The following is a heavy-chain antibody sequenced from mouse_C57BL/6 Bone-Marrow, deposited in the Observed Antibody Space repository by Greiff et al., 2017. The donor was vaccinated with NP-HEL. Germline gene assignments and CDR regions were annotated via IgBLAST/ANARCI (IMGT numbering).Heavy chain of an antibody. D-gene: IGHD2-4*01. CDR1: GFTFSSYT. Sequence: EVQRVESGGGLVKPGGSLKLSCAASGFTFSSYTMSWVRQTPEKRLEWVATISGGGGNTYYPDSVKGRFTISRDNAKNTLYLQMSSLRSEDTALYYCAKIYDYDAWFAYWGQGTLVTVSA. V-gene: IGHV5-9*01. CDR2: ISGGGGNT. J-gene: IGHJ3*01. CDR3: AKIYDYDAWFAY.